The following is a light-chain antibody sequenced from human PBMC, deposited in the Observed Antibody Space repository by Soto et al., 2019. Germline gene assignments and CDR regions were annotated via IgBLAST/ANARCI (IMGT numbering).Light chain of an antibody. CDR2: GSS. J-gene: IGKJ2*01. CDR3: QQYGSPPPST. Sequence: VLTQSPGTLSLSPCERATLSCRASQSVSNNYLAWYQQKPGQGPRLLILGSSDRATGIPDRFSGSGSGTDFTLTISRLEPEDFAVYYCQQYGSPPPSTFGQGTKLEIK. CDR1: QSVSNNY. V-gene: IGKV3-20*01.